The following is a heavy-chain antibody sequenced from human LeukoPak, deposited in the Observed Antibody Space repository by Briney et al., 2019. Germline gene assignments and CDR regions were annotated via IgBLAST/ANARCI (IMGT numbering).Heavy chain of an antibody. Sequence: PGGSLRLSCAASGVTLSRNWMDGGRQAPGKGLVWVSGINSDGSSTYYADSVKGRFTISRDNAKNTLYLHMNSLRTEDTAVYYCSSDTKSYYGYWGQGTLVTVSS. CDR1: GVTLSRNW. D-gene: IGHD1-26*01. J-gene: IGHJ4*02. CDR3: SSDTKSYYGY. V-gene: IGHV3-74*01. CDR2: INSDGSST.